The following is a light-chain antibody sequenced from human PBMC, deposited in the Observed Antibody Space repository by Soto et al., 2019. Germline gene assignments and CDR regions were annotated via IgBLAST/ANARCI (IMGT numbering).Light chain of an antibody. V-gene: IGKV3-15*01. J-gene: IGKJ1*01. CDR1: QSVSSN. CDR2: GAS. Sequence: EIVMTQSPATLSVSPGERATLSCRASQSVSSNLAWYQQKPGQAPRLLIYGASTRATGIPARFSGSGSGTEFTLTISSLQSEVLAVYYCQPYINWPPTWTFGQGT. CDR3: QPYINWPPTWT.